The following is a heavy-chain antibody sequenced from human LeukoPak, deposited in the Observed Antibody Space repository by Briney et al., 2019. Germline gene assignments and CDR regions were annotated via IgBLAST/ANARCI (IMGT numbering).Heavy chain of an antibody. CDR3: ARLGYSSGNWFDP. J-gene: IGHJ5*02. Sequence: SETLSLTCTVSGGSISNSSYYWGWLRQPPGKGLEWIGSIYFRGSTYYNPSLKRRVTISVDTSKSQFSLKLSSVTAADTAVYYCARLGYSSGNWFDPWGQGTLVTVSS. CDR2: IYFRGST. D-gene: IGHD6-19*01. CDR1: GGSISNSSYY. V-gene: IGHV4-39*01.